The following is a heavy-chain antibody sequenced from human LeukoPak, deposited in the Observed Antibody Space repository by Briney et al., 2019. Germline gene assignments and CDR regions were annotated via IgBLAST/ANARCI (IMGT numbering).Heavy chain of an antibody. V-gene: IGHV3-48*04. CDR1: GFDFSTYS. J-gene: IGHJ4*02. Sequence: PAGTLSLSCAASGFDFSTYSIDWVRNPQAPGMELVSYIRFNSNIYHAVSVKGRFTITRDNAKNSLHLQMNSVKAEDTAVYYCARVGNVAGTVDYWGQGTLVTVSS. D-gene: IGHD1-1*01. CDR2: IRFNSNI. CDR3: ARVGNVAGTVDY.